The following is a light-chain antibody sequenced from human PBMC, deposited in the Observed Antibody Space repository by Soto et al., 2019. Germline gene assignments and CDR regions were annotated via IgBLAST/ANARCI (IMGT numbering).Light chain of an antibody. Sequence: QSALTQPASVSGSPGQSITISCTGTSSDVGCYNYVSWYQQHPGKAPKLMIYDVSNRPSGVSNRFSGSKSGNTASLTISGLQAEDEADYYCSSYTISSTPVVFGGGTKLTVL. V-gene: IGLV2-14*01. CDR3: SSYTISSTPVV. J-gene: IGLJ2*01. CDR2: DVS. CDR1: SSDVGCYNY.